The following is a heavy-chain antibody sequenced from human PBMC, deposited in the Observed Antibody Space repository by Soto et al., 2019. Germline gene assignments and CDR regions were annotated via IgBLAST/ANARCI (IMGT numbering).Heavy chain of an antibody. CDR3: AKGSIVAGAIRYDLDY. CDR1: GFTFSNYD. J-gene: IGHJ4*02. Sequence: GGSLRLSCAASGFTFSNYDMNWVRQAPGKGLEWVSAISGRGSSTYYADSVKGRFTISRDDSKNTAYLQMNSLRAEDTAVYYCAKGSIVAGAIRYDLDYWGQGTLVTVSS. D-gene: IGHD2-2*01. V-gene: IGHV3-23*01. CDR2: ISGRGSST.